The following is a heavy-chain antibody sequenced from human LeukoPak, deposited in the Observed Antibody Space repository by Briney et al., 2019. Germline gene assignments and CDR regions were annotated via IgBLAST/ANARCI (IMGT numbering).Heavy chain of an antibody. Sequence: GGSLRLSCAASGFTFSDYYMSWIRQAPGKGLEWVSYISSSDSTIYYADSVKGRFTISRDNAKNSLYLQMNSLRAEDTAVYYCARDLEMATINFDYWGQGTLVTVSS. CDR1: GFTFSDYY. CDR2: ISSSDSTI. CDR3: ARDLEMATINFDY. V-gene: IGHV3-11*01. D-gene: IGHD5-24*01. J-gene: IGHJ4*02.